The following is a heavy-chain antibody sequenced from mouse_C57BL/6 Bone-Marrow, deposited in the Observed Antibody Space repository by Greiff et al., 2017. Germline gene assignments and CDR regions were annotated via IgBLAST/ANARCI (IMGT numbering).Heavy chain of an antibody. J-gene: IGHJ3*01. CDR3: ENDYGRAY. V-gene: IGHV1-85*01. Sequence: QVQLQQSGPELVKPGASVKLSCKASGYTFTSYDINWVKQRPGQGLEWIGWIYPRDGSTKYNEKFKGKATLTVDKSSSTAYMELHSLTAEDSAVYFCENDYGRAYWGQGTLVTVSA. CDR2: IYPRDGST. CDR1: GYTFTSYD. D-gene: IGHD2-4*01.